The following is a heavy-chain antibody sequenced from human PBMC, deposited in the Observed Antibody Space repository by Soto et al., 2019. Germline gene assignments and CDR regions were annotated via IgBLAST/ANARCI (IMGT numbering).Heavy chain of an antibody. Sequence: QVQLVQSGAEVKKPGASVKVSCKASGYTFIDYYIHWVRQAPGQGLEWMGWINPKSGGTDYAQKFQGRVTMTRDTSISTAYMELGRLRSDDTAVYYCARDLGGVCDYWGQGTLVTVSS. CDR3: ARDLGGVCDY. J-gene: IGHJ4*02. V-gene: IGHV1-2*02. D-gene: IGHD6-25*01. CDR2: INPKSGGT. CDR1: GYTFIDYY.